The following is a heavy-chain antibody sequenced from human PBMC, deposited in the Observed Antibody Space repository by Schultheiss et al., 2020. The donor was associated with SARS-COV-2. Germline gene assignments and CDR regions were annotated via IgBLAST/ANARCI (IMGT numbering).Heavy chain of an antibody. CDR1: GFTFNTYN. Sequence: GGSLRLSCAASGFTFNTYNMNWVRQAPGKGLEWVAVIWYDGSNKYYADSVKGRFTISRDNSKNTLYLQMNSLRAEDTAVYYCARDGRSDAFDIWGQGTMVTVSS. CDR2: IWYDGSNK. J-gene: IGHJ3*02. CDR3: ARDGRSDAFDI. V-gene: IGHV3-33*08.